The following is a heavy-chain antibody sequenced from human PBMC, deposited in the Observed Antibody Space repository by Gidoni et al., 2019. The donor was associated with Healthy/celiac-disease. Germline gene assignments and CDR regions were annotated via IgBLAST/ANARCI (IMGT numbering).Heavy chain of an antibody. J-gene: IGHJ4*02. V-gene: IGHV3-11*01. Sequence: QVQLVESGGGSVKPVGSLRLSYAASGFTFSDYYMSWIRQAPEKGLEWVSYISSSGSTIYYADSVKGRFTISRDNAKNSLYLQMNSLRAEEPAVYYCASELSGYSSSSDYWGQATLVTVSS. CDR3: ASELSGYSSSSDY. D-gene: IGHD6-13*01. CDR2: ISSSGSTI. CDR1: GFTFSDYY.